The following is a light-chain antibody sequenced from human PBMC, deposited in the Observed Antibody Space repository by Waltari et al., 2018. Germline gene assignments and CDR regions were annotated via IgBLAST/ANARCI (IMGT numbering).Light chain of an antibody. V-gene: IGLV1-40*01. CDR2: DND. CDR1: STNIRADSD. Sequence: QSVLTQPPSVAGAPGQRVTIPCTGSSTNIRADSDVHWYQQFSGTAPKLLIFDNDHRPSGVPDRFSGSRSGTSAYLAITGLQTDDEADYFCQSYDSGQWVFGGGTKVTV. CDR3: QSYDSGQWV. J-gene: IGLJ3*02.